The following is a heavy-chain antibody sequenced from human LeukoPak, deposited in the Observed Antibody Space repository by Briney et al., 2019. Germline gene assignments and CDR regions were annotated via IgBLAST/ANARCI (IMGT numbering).Heavy chain of an antibody. CDR2: IIPILGIA. Sequence: RGASVKVSCKASGGTFSSYAISWVRQAPGQGLEWIGRIIPILGIANYAQKFQGRVTITADKSTSTAYMELSSLRSEDTAVYYCAREYYGSGSYHPPDYWGQGTLVTVSS. J-gene: IGHJ4*02. CDR1: GGTFSSYA. V-gene: IGHV1-69*04. CDR3: AREYYGSGSYHPPDY. D-gene: IGHD3-10*01.